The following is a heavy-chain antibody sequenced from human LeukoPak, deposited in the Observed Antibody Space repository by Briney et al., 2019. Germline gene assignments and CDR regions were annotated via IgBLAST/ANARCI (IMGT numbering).Heavy chain of an antibody. CDR1: GFTFSDYY. J-gene: IGHJ5*02. D-gene: IGHD3-3*01. Sequence: PGGSLRLSCAASGFTFSDYYMSWIRQAPGKGLEWVSYISSSGSTIYYADSVKGRFTISRDNAKNSLYLQMNSLRAEDTAVHYYARDNHYDFWSGPKPINWFDPWGQGTLVTVSS. CDR3: ARDNHYDFWSGPKPINWFDP. V-gene: IGHV3-11*04. CDR2: ISSSGSTI.